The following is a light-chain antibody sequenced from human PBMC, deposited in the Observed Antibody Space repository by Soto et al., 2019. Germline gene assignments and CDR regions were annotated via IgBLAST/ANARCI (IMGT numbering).Light chain of an antibody. J-gene: IGLJ1*01. CDR2: DVS. Sequence: QSVLTQPAYVSGSPGQSITISCTGTSSDIGSYNYVSWYQQLPGKVPKLIIYDVSNRPSGVSDRFSASKSGNAASLTISGLQAEDEADYYCSSYTSTSTLYVFGTGTKLTVL. CDR1: SSDIGSYNY. V-gene: IGLV2-14*03. CDR3: SSYTSTSTLYV.